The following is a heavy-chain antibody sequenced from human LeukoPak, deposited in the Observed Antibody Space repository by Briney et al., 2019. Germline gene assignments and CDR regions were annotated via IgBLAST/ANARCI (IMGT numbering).Heavy chain of an antibody. Sequence: PGGSLRLSCAASGFTFSSYAMSWVRQAPGKGLEWVSAISGSGGSTYYADSVKGRFTISRDNSNNTLYLQMNSLRAEDTAVYYCAKDGPWYDSSGRFDYWGQGTLVTVSS. CDR3: AKDGPWYDSSGRFDY. V-gene: IGHV3-23*01. CDR2: ISGSGGST. J-gene: IGHJ4*02. D-gene: IGHD3-22*01. CDR1: GFTFSSYA.